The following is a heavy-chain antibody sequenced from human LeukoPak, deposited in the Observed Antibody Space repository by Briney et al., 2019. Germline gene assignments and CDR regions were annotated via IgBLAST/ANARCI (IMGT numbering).Heavy chain of an antibody. D-gene: IGHD6-19*01. V-gene: IGHV1-18*01. Sequence: ASVKVSCKASGYTFMSYGIHWVRQAPGQGLEWMGWISAYNGNTNYAQKLQGRVTMTTDTSTSTAYMELRSLRSDDTAVYYCARDSSGWYGHDAFDIWGQGTMVTVSS. CDR1: GYTFMSYG. CDR3: ARDSSGWYGHDAFDI. J-gene: IGHJ3*02. CDR2: ISAYNGNT.